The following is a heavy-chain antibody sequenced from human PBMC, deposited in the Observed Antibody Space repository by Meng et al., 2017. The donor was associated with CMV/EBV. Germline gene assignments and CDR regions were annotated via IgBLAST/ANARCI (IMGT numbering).Heavy chain of an antibody. CDR2: INHSGST. J-gene: IGHJ5*02. CDR1: GGSFSGYY. CDR3: ARSYSGYDYWFDP. V-gene: IGHV4-34*01. Sequence: GSLRLSCAVYGGSFSGYYWSWIRQPPGKGLEWIGEINHSGSTNYNPSLKSRVTISVDTSKNQFSLKLSSVTAADTAVYYCARSYSGYDYWFDPWGQGTLVTVSS. D-gene: IGHD5-12*01.